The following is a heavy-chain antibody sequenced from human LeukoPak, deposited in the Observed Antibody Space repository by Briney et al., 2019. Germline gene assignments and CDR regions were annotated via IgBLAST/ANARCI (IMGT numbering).Heavy chain of an antibody. CDR1: GYTFTGYY. V-gene: IGHV1-2*06. J-gene: IGHJ4*02. Sequence: ASVTVSCKASGYTFTGYYMHWVRQAPGQGLEWMGRINPNSGGTNYAQKFQGRVTMTRDTSISTAYMELSRLRSDDTAVYYCARTNTYYYDSSGYYHQDPFDYWGQGTLVTVSS. CDR2: INPNSGGT. D-gene: IGHD3-22*01. CDR3: ARTNTYYYDSSGYYHQDPFDY.